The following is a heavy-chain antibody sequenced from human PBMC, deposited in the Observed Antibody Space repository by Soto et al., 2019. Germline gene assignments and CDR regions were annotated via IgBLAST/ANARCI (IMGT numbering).Heavy chain of an antibody. V-gene: IGHV3-74*01. CDR1: GVTFSSYW. CDR2: INSDGSST. Sequence: PGGSLRLSCAASGVTFSSYWMHWVRQAPGKGLVWVSRINSDGSSTSYADSVKGRFTISRDNAKNTLYLQMNSVRAEDTAVYYCAREPGRQQLVRVRYYYGMDVWGQGPTVTVS. D-gene: IGHD6-13*01. CDR3: AREPGRQQLVRVRYYYGMDV. J-gene: IGHJ6*02.